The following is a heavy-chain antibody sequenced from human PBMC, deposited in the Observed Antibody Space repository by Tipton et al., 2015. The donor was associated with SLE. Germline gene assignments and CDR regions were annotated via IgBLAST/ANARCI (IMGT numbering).Heavy chain of an antibody. Sequence: TLSLTCTVSGGSISSTNYYWGWIRQPPGKGLEWIGSITYSGSAYYNPSLKSRVTISVDTSKNQFSLKLNSVTAADTAVYYCARHIFGSYPYFDYWGQGTLVTVSS. J-gene: IGHJ4*02. D-gene: IGHD3-16*02. V-gene: IGHV4-39*07. CDR1: GGSISSTNYY. CDR3: ARHIFGSYPYFDY. CDR2: ITYSGSA.